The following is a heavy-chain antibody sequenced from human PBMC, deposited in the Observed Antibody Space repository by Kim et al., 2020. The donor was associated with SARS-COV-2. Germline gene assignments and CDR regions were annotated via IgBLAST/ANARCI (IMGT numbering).Heavy chain of an antibody. CDR1: GYTLTELS. D-gene: IGHD3-9*01. V-gene: IGHV1-24*01. CDR2: FDPEDGET. CDR3: ATYPYYDILTGLNHDAFDI. Sequence: ASVKVSCKVSGYTLTELSMHWVRQAPGKGLEWMGGFDPEDGETIYAQKFQGRVTMTEDTSTDTAYMELSSLRSEDTAVYYCATYPYYDILTGLNHDAFDIWGQWTMVTVSS. J-gene: IGHJ3*02.